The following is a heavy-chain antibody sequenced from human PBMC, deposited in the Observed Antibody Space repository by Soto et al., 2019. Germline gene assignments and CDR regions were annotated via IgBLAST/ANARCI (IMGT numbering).Heavy chain of an antibody. V-gene: IGHV3-73*01. CDR1: GFTFSGSA. D-gene: IGHD3-22*01. Sequence: PGGSLRLSCAASGFTFSGSAMHWVRQASGKGLEWVGRIRSKANSYATAYAASVKGRFTISRDDSKNTAYLQMNSLKTEDTAVYYCTRHGDYVGDYYYYYYYGMDVWGQGTTVTVSS. J-gene: IGHJ6*02. CDR2: IRSKANSYAT. CDR3: TRHGDYVGDYYYYYYYGMDV.